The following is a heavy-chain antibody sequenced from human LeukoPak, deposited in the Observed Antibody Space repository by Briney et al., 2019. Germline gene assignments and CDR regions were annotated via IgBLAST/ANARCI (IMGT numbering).Heavy chain of an antibody. CDR2: INPNSGGT. J-gene: IGHJ4*02. Sequence: ASVKVSCKASGYTFTGHYMHWVRQAPGQGLEWMGWINPNSGGTYYAQKFQGRVTMTRDTSISTAYMELSGLTSDDTAVYYCARGDSTLIVVVITGLEYWGQGTLVTVSS. D-gene: IGHD3-22*01. CDR1: GYTFTGHY. V-gene: IGHV1-2*02. CDR3: ARGDSTLIVVVITGLEY.